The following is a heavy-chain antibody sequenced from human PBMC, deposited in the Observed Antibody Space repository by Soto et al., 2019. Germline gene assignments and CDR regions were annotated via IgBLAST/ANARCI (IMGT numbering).Heavy chain of an antibody. V-gene: IGHV3-30*02. CDR1: GFTFSSYV. CDR3: FCTVRDEVTSYYMNH. D-gene: IGHD3-10*01. CDR2: IWHDGGNK. J-gene: IGHJ5*02. Sequence: SLRLSCGASGFTFSSYVMPWVRQAPGKGLAWVAFIWHDGGNKFYAESVKGRFTISRDNSKNTLYLQMTSLRSVTAADTATYFCTVRDEVTSYYMNHWGRGSLVTVSS.